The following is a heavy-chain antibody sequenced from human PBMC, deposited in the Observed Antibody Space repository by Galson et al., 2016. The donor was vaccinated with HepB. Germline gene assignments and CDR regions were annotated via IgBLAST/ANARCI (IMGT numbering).Heavy chain of an antibody. Sequence: SVKVSCKASGFTFTSSAVQWVRQARGQRLEWIGWIVVGSGNTNYAQKFQERVTITRDMSTSTAYMELSSLTSEDTAAYYCARDSRPSTSGSLPADTFDVWGQGTMVTVSS. CDR2: IVVGSGNT. D-gene: IGHD3-10*01. V-gene: IGHV1-58*01. CDR1: GFTFTSSA. J-gene: IGHJ3*01. CDR3: ARDSRPSTSGSLPADTFDV.